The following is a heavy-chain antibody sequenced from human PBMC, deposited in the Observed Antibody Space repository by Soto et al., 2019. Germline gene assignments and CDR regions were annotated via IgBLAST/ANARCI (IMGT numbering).Heavy chain of an antibody. CDR1: GFTFSSYA. D-gene: IGHD6-19*01. CDR3: ARDKSPYSSGWHNRHFDY. Sequence: QVQLVESGGGVVQPGRSLRHSCAASGFTFSSYAMHWVRQAPGKGLEWVAVISYDGSNKYYADSVKGRFTISRDNSKNTLYLQMNSLKTEDTAVYYCARDKSPYSSGWHNRHFDYWGQGTLVTVSS. CDR2: ISYDGSNK. V-gene: IGHV3-30-3*01. J-gene: IGHJ4*02.